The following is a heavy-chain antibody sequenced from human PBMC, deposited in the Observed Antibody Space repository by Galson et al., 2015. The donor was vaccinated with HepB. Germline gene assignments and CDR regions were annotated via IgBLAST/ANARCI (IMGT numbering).Heavy chain of an antibody. CDR2: ISDRSGYT. V-gene: IGHV3-11*05. D-gene: IGHD5-24*01. CDR1: GFTFSSYA. J-gene: IGHJ6*02. CDR3: ARASSGYNYLSRYYYGLDV. Sequence: SLRLSCAVSGFTFSSYAMSWVRRAPGKGLEWISYISDRSGYTDYADSVKGRFTISRDNAKNSLYLQMNSLRAEDTAVYYCARASSGYNYLSRYYYGLDVWGQGTTVTVSS.